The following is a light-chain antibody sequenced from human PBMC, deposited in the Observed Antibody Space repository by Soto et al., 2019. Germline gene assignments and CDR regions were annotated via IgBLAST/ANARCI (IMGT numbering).Light chain of an antibody. J-gene: IGKJ1*01. V-gene: IGKV3-15*01. CDR3: QQYNNWPPWT. CDR1: QSIASN. Sequence: RVMTQSPATLSVSPGERATLSCRASQSIASNLAWYQQKPGQAPRLLIYGASTRATGIPARFSGSGSGTKFTLIISSLQSEDFAVYYCQQYNNWPPWTFGQGTKVDIK. CDR2: GAS.